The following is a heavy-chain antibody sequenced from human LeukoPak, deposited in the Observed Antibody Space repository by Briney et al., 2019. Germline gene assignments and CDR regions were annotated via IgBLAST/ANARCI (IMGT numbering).Heavy chain of an antibody. CDR2: ISGSGGST. D-gene: IGHD3-10*01. V-gene: IGHV3-23*01. CDR1: GFTFSSYA. Sequence: GGSLRLSCAASGFTFSSYAMSWVRQAPGKGLEWVSAISGSGGSTYYADSVKGRFTISRDNSKNSLYLQMNSLRAEDTAVYYCARVSDPRGVRGVNYYYYGMDVWGQGTTVTVSS. J-gene: IGHJ6*02. CDR3: ARVSDPRGVRGVNYYYYGMDV.